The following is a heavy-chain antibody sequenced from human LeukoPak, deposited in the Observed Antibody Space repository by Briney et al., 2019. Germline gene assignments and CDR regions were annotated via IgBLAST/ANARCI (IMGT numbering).Heavy chain of an antibody. Sequence: SGTLSLTCTVSGGSISNYYWTWIRQPPGKGLEWIGYIYDSGTTNYNPSLKSRVTISVDRSRNQFSLKVSSVTAADTAVYYCARSDYGGNSVLGYWGQGTLVTVSS. CDR3: ARSDYGGNSVLGY. D-gene: IGHD4-23*01. J-gene: IGHJ4*02. CDR2: IYDSGTT. V-gene: IGHV4-59*01. CDR1: GGSISNYY.